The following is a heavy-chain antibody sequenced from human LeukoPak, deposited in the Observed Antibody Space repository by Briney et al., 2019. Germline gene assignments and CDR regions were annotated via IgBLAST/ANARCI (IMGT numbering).Heavy chain of an antibody. D-gene: IGHD3-9*01. CDR3: ARVGAKLTGVGWYLDL. J-gene: IGHJ2*01. V-gene: IGHV4-34*01. CDR2: INHSGST. CDR1: GGSFSGYY. Sequence: PSETLSLTCAVYGGSFSGYYWSWIRQPPGKGLEWIGEINHSGSTNYNPSLKSRVTISVDTSKNQFSLKLSSVTAADTAVYYCARVGAKLTGVGWYLDLWGRGTLVTVSS.